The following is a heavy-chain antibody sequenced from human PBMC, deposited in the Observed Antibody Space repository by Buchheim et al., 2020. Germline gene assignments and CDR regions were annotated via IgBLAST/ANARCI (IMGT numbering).Heavy chain of an antibody. Sequence: EVQLVESGGGLVQPGGSLRLSCAASGFTFSDYWXTWVRQAPGKGLEWVANINRDGSEKNYVDSVKGRFTXSRDNAKINRNLKMNSLRAEDTAVYYCAREGREQPIDYWGQGTL. J-gene: IGHJ4*02. CDR1: GFTFSDYW. CDR3: AREGREQPIDY. D-gene: IGHD1-26*01. CDR2: INRDGSEK. V-gene: IGHV3-7*01.